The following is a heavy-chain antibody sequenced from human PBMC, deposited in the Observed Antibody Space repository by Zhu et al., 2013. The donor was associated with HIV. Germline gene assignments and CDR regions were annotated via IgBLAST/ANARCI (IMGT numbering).Heavy chain of an antibody. CDR1: GGSFSGYF. Sequence: QVQLQQWGAGLLKPSETLSLNCAVSGGSFSGYFWSWIRQAPGKGLEWIGEINHSGNTNYNPSLESRISVSVDTSKRQFSLNLTSMTAADTAVYYCARAVKSSLWKFDYWGQGTLITVPS. CDR2: INHSGNT. D-gene: IGHD4-17*01. J-gene: IGHJ4*02. V-gene: IGHV4-34*01. CDR3: ARAVKSSLWKFDY.